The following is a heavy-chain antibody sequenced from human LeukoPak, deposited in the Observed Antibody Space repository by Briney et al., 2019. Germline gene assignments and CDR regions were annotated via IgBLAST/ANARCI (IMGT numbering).Heavy chain of an antibody. Sequence: ASVKVSCKASGYTFTSYYMHWVRQAPGQGLEWMGIINPSGGSTSYAQKFQGRVTMTRDMSTSTVYMELSSLRSEDTAVYYCARGLRIVVVTATHLTLGYWGQGTLVTVSS. D-gene: IGHD2-21*02. CDR1: GYTFTSYY. CDR2: INPSGGST. J-gene: IGHJ4*02. V-gene: IGHV1-46*01. CDR3: ARGLRIVVVTATHLTLGY.